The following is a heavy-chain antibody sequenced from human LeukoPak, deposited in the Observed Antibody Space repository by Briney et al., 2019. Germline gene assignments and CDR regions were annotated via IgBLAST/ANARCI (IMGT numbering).Heavy chain of an antibody. Sequence: PSETLSLTCAVYGGSLSGYYWSWIRQPPGKGLEWIGEINHSGSTNYNPSLKSRVTISVDTSKNQFSLKLSSVTAADTAVYYCARETIVWFGELRGKGFDPWGQGTLVTVSS. CDR2: INHSGST. V-gene: IGHV4-34*01. J-gene: IGHJ5*02. CDR1: GGSLSGYY. D-gene: IGHD3-10*01. CDR3: ARETIVWFGELRGKGFDP.